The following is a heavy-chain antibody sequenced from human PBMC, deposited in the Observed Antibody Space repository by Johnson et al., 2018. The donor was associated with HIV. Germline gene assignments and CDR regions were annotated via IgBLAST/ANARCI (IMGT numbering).Heavy chain of an antibody. CDR2: ISGSGANT. Sequence: VQLVESGGDLVQPGGSLRLSCAASGFTFSNYAMSWVRQAPGKGLEWVSAISGSGANTYYADSVKGRFTISRDNSKNTLYLQMNSLRAEDTAVYYCVLQFLEWLSSDAFDIWGQGTMVIVSS. D-gene: IGHD3-3*01. J-gene: IGHJ3*02. V-gene: IGHV3-23*04. CDR1: GFTFSNYA. CDR3: VLQFLEWLSSDAFDI.